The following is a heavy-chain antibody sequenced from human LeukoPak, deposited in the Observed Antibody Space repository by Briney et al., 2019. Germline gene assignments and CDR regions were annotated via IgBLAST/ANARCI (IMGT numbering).Heavy chain of an antibody. CDR3: ASSPLVVVPAAMDYYYGMDV. CDR2: ISAYNGNT. V-gene: IGHV1-18*01. J-gene: IGHJ6*02. Sequence: ASVKVSCKASGYTFTSYGISWVRQAPGQGLEWMGWISAYNGNTNYAQKLQGRVTMTTDTSTSTAYMELRSLRSDDTAVYYCASSPLVVVPAAMDYYYGMDVWGQGTTVTVSS. CDR1: GYTFTSYG. D-gene: IGHD2-2*01.